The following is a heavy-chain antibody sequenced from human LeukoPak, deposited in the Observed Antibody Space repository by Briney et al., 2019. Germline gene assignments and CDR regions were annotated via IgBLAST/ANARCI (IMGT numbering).Heavy chain of an antibody. CDR2: IKQDGSEK. D-gene: IGHD6-19*01. CDR1: GFTFSSYW. J-gene: IGHJ4*02. CDR3: ARGGSSGWYYGVDY. Sequence: GGSLRLSCAASGFTFSSYWMSWVRQAPGKGLEWVANIKQDGSEKYYVDSVKGRFTISRDNAKNSLYLQMNSLRAEDTAVYYCARGGSSGWYYGVDYWGQGTLVTVSS. V-gene: IGHV3-7*03.